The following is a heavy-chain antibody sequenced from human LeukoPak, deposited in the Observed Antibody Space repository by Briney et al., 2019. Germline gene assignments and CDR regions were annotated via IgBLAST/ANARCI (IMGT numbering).Heavy chain of an antibody. CDR2: INYSGSS. J-gene: IGHJ4*02. CDR3: ERFTHDDHTNTFYLDQ. D-gene: IGHD2-8*01. CDR1: GGSITSYY. Sequence: SETLSLTCTVSGGSITSYYWSWIRQPPGQGLEWIGYINYSGSSIYNPSLKSRVAMSVDTSKNQFSLSLSSVTAADTAVYYCERFTHDDHTNTFYLDQWGQGNLVTVSS. V-gene: IGHV4-59*08.